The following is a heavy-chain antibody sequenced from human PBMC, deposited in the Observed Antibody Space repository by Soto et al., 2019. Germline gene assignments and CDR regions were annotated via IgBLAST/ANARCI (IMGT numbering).Heavy chain of an antibody. J-gene: IGHJ4*02. V-gene: IGHV3-33*01. CDR2: IWYDGSNK. CDR3: ARDRIAVAGTHYFDY. Sequence: GGSLRLSCAASGFTFSSYGMHWVRQAPGKGLEWVAVIWYDGSNKYYADSVKGRFTISRDNSKNTLYLQMNSLRAEDTAVYYCARDRIAVAGTHYFDYWGQGTLVTVSS. D-gene: IGHD6-19*01. CDR1: GFTFSSYG.